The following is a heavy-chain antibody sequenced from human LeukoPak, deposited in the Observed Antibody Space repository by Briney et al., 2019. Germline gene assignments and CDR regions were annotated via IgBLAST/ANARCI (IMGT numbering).Heavy chain of an antibody. V-gene: IGHV4-34*01. J-gene: IGHJ4*02. CDR3: ARGLSNRFLEWPIDY. Sequence: SETLSLTCAVYGGSFSGYYWSWLRQPPGKGLEWIGEINHSGSTNYNPSLKSRVTISVDTSKNQFSLKLSSVTAADTAVYYCARGLSNRFLEWPIDYWGQGTLVTVSS. CDR1: GGSFSGYY. D-gene: IGHD3-3*01. CDR2: INHSGST.